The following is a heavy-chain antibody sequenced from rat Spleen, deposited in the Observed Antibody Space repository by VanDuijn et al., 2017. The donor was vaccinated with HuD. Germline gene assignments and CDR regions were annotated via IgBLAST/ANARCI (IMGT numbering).Heavy chain of an antibody. CDR3: ARNPFIDFFDY. D-gene: IGHD1-4*01. V-gene: IGHV5-36*01. CDR2: ISWGGSST. CDR1: GFTFDDYG. J-gene: IGHJ2*01. Sequence: EVKLVESGGGLVQPGRSLKLSCAASGFTFDDYGMTWVRQAPKKGLEWVASISWGGSSTYYPDTVKDRFTISRDNAKNALYLQMNNLRSEDTAIYYCARNPFIDFFDYWGQGVMVTVSS.